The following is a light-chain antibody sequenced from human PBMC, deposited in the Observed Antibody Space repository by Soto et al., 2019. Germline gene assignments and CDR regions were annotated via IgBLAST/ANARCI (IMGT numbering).Light chain of an antibody. V-gene: IGKV1-5*01. CDR2: DAS. J-gene: IGKJ2*01. CDR3: QEYNSYSPP. Sequence: DIQMTQSPSTLSASVGDRVTITCRASQSISSWLAWYQQKPGKAPKLLIYDASSLESGVPSRFSGRGSGTEFTLTISSLQPDDFATYYGQEYNSYSPPFGKGTKLEIK. CDR1: QSISSW.